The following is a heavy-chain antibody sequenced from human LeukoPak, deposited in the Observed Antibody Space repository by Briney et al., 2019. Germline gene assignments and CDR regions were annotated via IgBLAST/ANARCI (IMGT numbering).Heavy chain of an antibody. CDR1: GGSISSCY. Sequence: PSETLSLTCTVSGGSISSCYWSWIRQPAGKGLEWIGRIYTSGSTNYNPSLKSRVTMSVDTSKNQFSLKLSSVTAADTAVYYCARGNDFWSGYYSRGWFDPWGQGTLVTVSS. CDR2: IYTSGST. J-gene: IGHJ5*02. V-gene: IGHV4-4*07. D-gene: IGHD3-3*01. CDR3: ARGNDFWSGYYSRGWFDP.